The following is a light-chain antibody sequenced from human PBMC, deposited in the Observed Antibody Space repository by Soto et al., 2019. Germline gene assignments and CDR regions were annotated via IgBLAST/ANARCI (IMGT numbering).Light chain of an antibody. J-gene: IGLJ2*01. V-gene: IGLV1-47*01. Sequence: QSVLTQPPSASGTPGQRVTISCSGSSSNIGSNYVYWYQQLPGTVPQHLIYRNNERPSGVPDRFSGSKSGTSASLAISGLRSEDEADYYCAAWDDSLSGVVFGGGTKLTVL. CDR2: RNN. CDR1: SSNIGSNY. CDR3: AAWDDSLSGVV.